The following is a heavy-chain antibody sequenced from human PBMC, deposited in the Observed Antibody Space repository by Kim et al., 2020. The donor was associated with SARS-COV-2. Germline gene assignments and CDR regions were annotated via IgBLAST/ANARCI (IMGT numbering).Heavy chain of an antibody. CDR3: ARESLEPFIGAFDI. CDR2: IIPIFGTA. Sequence: SVKVSCKASGGTFSSYAISWVRQAPGQGLEWMGGIIPIFGTANYAQKFQGRVTITADESTSTAYMELSSLRSEDTAVYYCARESLEPFIGAFDIWGQGTMVTVSS. V-gene: IGHV1-69*13. CDR1: GGTFSSYA. J-gene: IGHJ3*02. D-gene: IGHD1-26*01.